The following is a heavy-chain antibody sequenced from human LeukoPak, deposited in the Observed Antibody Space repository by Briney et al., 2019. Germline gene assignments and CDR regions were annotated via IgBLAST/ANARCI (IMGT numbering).Heavy chain of an antibody. D-gene: IGHD3-16*01. CDR2: IVASGGST. J-gene: IGHJ5*02. Sequence: PGGSLRLSCAASGLTFSSYGMSWVRQAPGKGLECVAGIVASGGSTFYADSVRGRFTVSRDNSQDTLFLQMNSLRVEDTAIYYCWKPNGPAGITFGGVTWFDPLGQGTLVTVSS. CDR3: WKPNGPAGITFGGVTWFDP. V-gene: IGHV3-23*01. CDR1: GLTFSSYG.